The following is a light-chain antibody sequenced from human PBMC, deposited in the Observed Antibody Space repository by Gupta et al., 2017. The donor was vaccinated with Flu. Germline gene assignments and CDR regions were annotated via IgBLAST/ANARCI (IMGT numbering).Light chain of an antibody. Sequence: DVQMTQSPSSLSASVGDSVPITCQASHDINNCVNWYQQKPGKAPKLLIYEASRLETGVPYRFSGSGSGTDFTFTIIRLQPEDVATYYCQQYDELPPYTFGQGTKLEI. CDR2: EAS. CDR3: QQYDELPPYT. V-gene: IGKV1-33*01. J-gene: IGKJ2*01. CDR1: HDINNC.